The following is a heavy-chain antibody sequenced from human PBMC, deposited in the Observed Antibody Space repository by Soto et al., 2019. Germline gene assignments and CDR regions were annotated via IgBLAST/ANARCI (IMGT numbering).Heavy chain of an antibody. CDR2: IVPTLRIT. D-gene: IGHD3-3*02. CDR3: ATDKYGAGRVGVHF. V-gene: IGHV1-69*08. J-gene: IGHJ4*02. Sequence: QVQLVQSGAEVKKPGASLRVSCETSGGTSTIYTITWVRQAPGQGLQWMGRIVPTLRITNYAQEFQGRLTITADSSTRTAHIELTSLTSEDPAVYYCATDKYGAGRVGVHFWGQGTLVTVSS. CDR1: GGTSTIYT.